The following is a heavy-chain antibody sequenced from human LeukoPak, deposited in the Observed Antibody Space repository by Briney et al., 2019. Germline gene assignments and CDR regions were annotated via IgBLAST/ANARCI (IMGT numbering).Heavy chain of an antibody. CDR1: GGSISSGDHY. CDR3: ASESMLNYYDSTGYYYSFEY. V-gene: IGHV4-30-4*08. CDR2: IYYSGST. D-gene: IGHD3-22*01. J-gene: IGHJ4*01. Sequence: SQTLSLTCTVSGGSISSGDHYWSWIRQPPGKGLEWIGYIYYSGSTYYNPSLKSLVTISVDTSKNQFSLKLSYVTVADTAVYYCASESMLNYYDSTGYYYSFEYWGHGTLVRVSS.